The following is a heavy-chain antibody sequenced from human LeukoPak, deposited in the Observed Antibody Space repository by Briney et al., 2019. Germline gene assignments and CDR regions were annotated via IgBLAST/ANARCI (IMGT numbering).Heavy chain of an antibody. CDR2: IYPGDSDT. CDR1: GYSFTSYW. Sequence: GESLKISCKGSGYSFTSYWIGWVRQMPGKGLEWMGIIYPGDSDTRYSTSFQGQVTISADKSISTAYLQWSSLKASDTAMYYCARRGDYYYYGMDVWGQGTTVTVSS. CDR3: ARRGDYYYYGMDV. V-gene: IGHV5-51*01. J-gene: IGHJ6*02.